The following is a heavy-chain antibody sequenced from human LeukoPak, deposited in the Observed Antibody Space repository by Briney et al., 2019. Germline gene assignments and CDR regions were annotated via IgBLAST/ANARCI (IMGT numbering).Heavy chain of an antibody. J-gene: IGHJ5*02. CDR3: ARQTGIAAAVNVNWFDP. CDR2: IYPGDSDT. Sequence: GESLKISCKGSGYSFTSYWIGWVRQMPGKGLEWMGIIYPGDSDTRYSPSFQGQVTISADKSISTAYLQRSSLKASDTAMYYCARQTGIAAAVNVNWFDPWGQGTLVTVSS. CDR1: GYSFTSYW. V-gene: IGHV5-51*01. D-gene: IGHD6-13*01.